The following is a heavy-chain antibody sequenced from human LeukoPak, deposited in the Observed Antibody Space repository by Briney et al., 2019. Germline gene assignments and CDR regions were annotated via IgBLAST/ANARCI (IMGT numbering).Heavy chain of an antibody. CDR1: GFTFVDYA. CDR2: ICWNSGSI. CDR3: AKGISSSWSGGGFMDV. D-gene: IGHD6-13*01. V-gene: IGHV3-9*03. Sequence: GGSLSLSCAASGFTFVDYAMHSLWQARGKSLAWVSGICWNSGSIGYADSVKGRFTISRDNAKNSLYRQMNSLRAEDMALYYCAKGISSSWSGGGFMDVWGKGTTFTVSS. J-gene: IGHJ6*03.